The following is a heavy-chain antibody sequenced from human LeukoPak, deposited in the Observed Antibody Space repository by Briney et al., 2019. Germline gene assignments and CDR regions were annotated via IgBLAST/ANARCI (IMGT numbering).Heavy chain of an antibody. Sequence: ASVKVSCKASGYTFTDHYMHWVRQAPGQGLDWMGWINPNSGDTDYAQKFQGRVTMTRDTSITTAYMELSRLRSDDTAVYYCARAPLGRWELLGDYWGQGTLVTVSS. V-gene: IGHV1-2*02. D-gene: IGHD1-26*01. CDR2: INPNSGDT. CDR1: GYTFTDHY. CDR3: ARAPLGRWELLGDY. J-gene: IGHJ4*02.